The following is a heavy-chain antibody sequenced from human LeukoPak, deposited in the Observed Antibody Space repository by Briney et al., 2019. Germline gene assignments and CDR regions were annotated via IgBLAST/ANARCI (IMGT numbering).Heavy chain of an antibody. CDR2: IYHSGST. CDR3: ARVSGYGY. CDR1: GGSISSYY. Sequence: PSETLSLTCTVSGGSISSYYWSWIRQPPGKGLEWIGSIYHSGSTYYNPSLKSRVTISVDTSKNQFSLKLSSVTAADTAVYYCARVSGYGYWGQGTLVTVSS. J-gene: IGHJ4*02. V-gene: IGHV4-38-2*02. D-gene: IGHD5-12*01.